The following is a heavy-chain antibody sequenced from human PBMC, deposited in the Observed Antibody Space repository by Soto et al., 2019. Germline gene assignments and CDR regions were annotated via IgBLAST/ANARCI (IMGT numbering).Heavy chain of an antibody. J-gene: IGHJ4*02. CDR1: GFTFSSYW. V-gene: IGHV3-74*01. CDR3: ARSGYSYGYYFDY. CDR2: INSDGSNT. Sequence: GGSLRLSCAASGFTFSSYWMHWVRQAPGKGLVWVSRINSDGSNTSYADSVKGRFTISRDNAKNTLYLQMNRLRAEDTAVYYCARSGYSYGYYFDYWGQGTLVTVSS. D-gene: IGHD5-18*01.